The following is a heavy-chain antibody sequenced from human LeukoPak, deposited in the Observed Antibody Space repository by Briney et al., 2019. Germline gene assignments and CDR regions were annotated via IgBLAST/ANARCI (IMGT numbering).Heavy chain of an antibody. CDR3: ARVTSHPLYHYYYYYMDV. Sequence: SETLSLTCAVYGGSFSGYYWSWLRQPPGKGLEWIGEINHSGSTNYNPSLKSRVTISVDTSKNQFSLKLSSVTAADTAVYYCARVTSHPLYHYYYYYMDVWGKGTTVTVSS. V-gene: IGHV4-34*01. D-gene: IGHD1-14*01. J-gene: IGHJ6*03. CDR2: INHSGST. CDR1: GGSFSGYY.